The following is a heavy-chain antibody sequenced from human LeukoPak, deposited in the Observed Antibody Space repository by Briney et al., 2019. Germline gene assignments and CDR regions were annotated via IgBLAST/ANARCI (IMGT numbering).Heavy chain of an antibody. D-gene: IGHD3-3*01. Sequence: SETLSLTCTVSGGSISSSSYYWGWIRQPPGKGLEWIGSIYYSGSTYYNPSLKSRVTISVDTSKNQFSLKLSSVTAADTAVYYCARHVLEGLTIFGVVAYWGQGTPVTVSS. CDR3: ARHVLEGLTIFGVVAY. V-gene: IGHV4-39*01. J-gene: IGHJ4*02. CDR2: IYYSGST. CDR1: GGSISSSSYY.